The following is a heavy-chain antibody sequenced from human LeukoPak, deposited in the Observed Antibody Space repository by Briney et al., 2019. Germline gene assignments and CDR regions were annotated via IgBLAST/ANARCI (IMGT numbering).Heavy chain of an antibody. CDR3: ARGRGGSYHY. V-gene: IGHV3-74*01. CDR1: GFTFSNDW. J-gene: IGHJ4*02. D-gene: IGHD1-26*01. Sequence: GGSLRLSCAASGFTFSNDWMHWVRQAPGKGLVWVSRINTDGSTTTYADSVKGRFTISRDNAKDTLYLQMNSLRVEDTAVYYCARGRGGSYHYWGQGTLVTVSS. CDR2: INTDGSTT.